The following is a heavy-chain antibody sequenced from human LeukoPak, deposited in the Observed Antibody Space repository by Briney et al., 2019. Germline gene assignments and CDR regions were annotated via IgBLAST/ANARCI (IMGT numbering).Heavy chain of an antibody. V-gene: IGHV3-11*06. CDR3: ARDAKGDYYGSGSYLHPDY. J-gene: IGHJ4*02. CDR1: GFTFSDYY. D-gene: IGHD3-10*01. CDR2: TSSSSSYT. Sequence: GGSLRLSCAASGFTFSDYYMSWIRQAPGKGLEWVSYTSSSSSYTNYADSVKGRFTISRDNAKNSLYLQMNSLRAEDTAVYYCARDAKGDYYGSGSYLHPDYWGQGTLVTVSS.